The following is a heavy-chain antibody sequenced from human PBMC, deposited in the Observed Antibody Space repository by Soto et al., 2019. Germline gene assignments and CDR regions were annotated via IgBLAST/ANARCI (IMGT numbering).Heavy chain of an antibody. V-gene: IGHV1-46*01. Sequence: QVQLVQSGAEVKKPGASVKVSCKASGYTFTSYYMHWVRQAPGQGLEWMGIINPSGGSTSYAQKFQGRVTMTRDTFTSTVYMELSSLRSEDTAVYYCARKIRGGAIDFWGQGTLVTVSS. D-gene: IGHD1-26*01. CDR1: GYTFTSYY. CDR3: ARKIRGGAIDF. J-gene: IGHJ4*02. CDR2: INPSGGST.